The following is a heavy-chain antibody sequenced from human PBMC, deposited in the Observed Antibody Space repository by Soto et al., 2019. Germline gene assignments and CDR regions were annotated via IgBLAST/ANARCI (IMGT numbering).Heavy chain of an antibody. CDR2: IWYDGSNK. Sequence: QVQLVESGGGVVQPGRSLRLSCAASGFTFSSYGMHWVRQARGKGLEWVAVIWYDGSNKYYADSVKGRFTISRDNSKNTLYLQMNSLRAEDTAVYYCARDRWELRYFDYWGQGTLVTVSS. J-gene: IGHJ4*02. V-gene: IGHV3-33*01. CDR1: GFTFSSYG. CDR3: ARDRWELRYFDY. D-gene: IGHD1-26*01.